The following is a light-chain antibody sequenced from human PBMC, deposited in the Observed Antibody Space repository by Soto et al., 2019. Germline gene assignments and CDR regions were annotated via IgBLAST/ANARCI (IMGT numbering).Light chain of an antibody. CDR1: QSVSNNY. CDR3: QQYNNWPPIT. CDR2: GAS. Sequence: EIVLTQSPGTLSLSPGERATLSCRASQSVSNNYLAWYQQKPGQAPRLLIYGASNRATGIPDRFSGSGSGTDFTLTISRLEPEDFGVYYCQQYNNWPPITFGQGTRREIK. V-gene: IGKV3-20*01. J-gene: IGKJ5*01.